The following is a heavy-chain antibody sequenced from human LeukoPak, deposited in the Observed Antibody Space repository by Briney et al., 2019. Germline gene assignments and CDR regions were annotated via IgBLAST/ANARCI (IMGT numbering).Heavy chain of an antibody. Sequence: SETLSLTCTVSGGSVSSGSYYWSWIRQPPGKGVEWVGYIYYSGSTNYNPSLRSRVTISVDTSKNQFSLKLSSVTAADTAVYYCARAVVVVAATFWFDPWGQGTLVTVSS. J-gene: IGHJ5*02. V-gene: IGHV4-61*01. CDR1: GGSVSSGSYY. D-gene: IGHD2-15*01. CDR3: ARAVVVVAATFWFDP. CDR2: IYYSGST.